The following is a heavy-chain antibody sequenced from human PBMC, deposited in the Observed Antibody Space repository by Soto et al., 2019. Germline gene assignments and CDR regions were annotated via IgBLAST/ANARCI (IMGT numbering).Heavy chain of an antibody. D-gene: IGHD3-10*01. Sequence: PGESLKISCKGSGYSFTSYWISWVRQMPGKGLEWMGRIDPSDSYTNYSPSFQGHVTISADKSISTAYLQWSSLKASDTAMYYCARHQPYYYYGSGSYPVLYYYYGMDVSGQATTVTVSS. CDR3: ARHQPYYYYGSGSYPVLYYYYGMDV. CDR1: GYSFTSYW. J-gene: IGHJ6*02. CDR2: IDPSDSYT. V-gene: IGHV5-10-1*01.